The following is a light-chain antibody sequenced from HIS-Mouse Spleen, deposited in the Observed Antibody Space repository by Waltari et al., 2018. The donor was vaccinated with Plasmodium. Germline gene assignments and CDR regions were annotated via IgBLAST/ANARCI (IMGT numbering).Light chain of an antibody. V-gene: IGLV2-8*01. CDR2: EVS. CDR1: RSDVGGYNY. Sequence: QSALTQPPSASGSPGQSVPIHCTGTRSDVGGYNYVPWYQQHPGKAPKLMIYEVSKRPSGVPDRFSGSKSGNTASLTVSGLQAEDEADYYCSSYAGSNNLVFGGGTKLTVL. CDR3: SSYAGSNNLV. J-gene: IGLJ2*01.